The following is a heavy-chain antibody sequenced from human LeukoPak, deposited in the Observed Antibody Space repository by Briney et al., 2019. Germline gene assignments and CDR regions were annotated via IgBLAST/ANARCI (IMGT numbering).Heavy chain of an antibody. CDR3: ARHQSGGDYALDY. Sequence: PSETLSLTCTVSGGSISSYCWGWIRQPPGKGLEWIGYVYYSGSTNYSPSLKSRVTISVDTSKNQFSLKLSSVTAADTAVYYCARHQSGGDYALDYWGQGTLVTVSS. CDR1: GGSISSYC. CDR2: VYYSGST. J-gene: IGHJ4*02. V-gene: IGHV4-59*08. D-gene: IGHD4-17*01.